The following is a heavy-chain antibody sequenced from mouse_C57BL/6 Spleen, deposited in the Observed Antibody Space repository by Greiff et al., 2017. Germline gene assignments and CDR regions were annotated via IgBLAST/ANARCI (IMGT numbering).Heavy chain of an antibody. CDR3: TRGDGYDVSFAY. V-gene: IGHV1-15*01. CDR2: IDPETGGT. Sequence: VQLQQSGAELVRPGASVTLSCKASGYTFTDYEMHWVKQTPVHGLAWIGAIDPETGGTAYNQKFKGKAILTADKSSSTAYMELRSLTSEDSAVYYFTRGDGYDVSFAYWGQGTLVTVSA. J-gene: IGHJ3*01. D-gene: IGHD2-2*01. CDR1: GYTFTDYE.